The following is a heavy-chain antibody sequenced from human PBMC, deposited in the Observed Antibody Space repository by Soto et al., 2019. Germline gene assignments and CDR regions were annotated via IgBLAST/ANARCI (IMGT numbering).Heavy chain of an antibody. Sequence: ASVKVSCKASGYTFTSYAMHWVSQAPGQRLEWMGWSNVDNGNTKYSQKFQGRVTITRDTSASTAYMELSSLRSEDTAVYYCAVGLFPKYSNTWSSDYWGQGTLVTVSS. CDR3: AVGLFPKYSNTWSSDY. CDR1: GYTFTSYA. J-gene: IGHJ4*02. D-gene: IGHD6-13*01. V-gene: IGHV1-3*01. CDR2: SNVDNGNT.